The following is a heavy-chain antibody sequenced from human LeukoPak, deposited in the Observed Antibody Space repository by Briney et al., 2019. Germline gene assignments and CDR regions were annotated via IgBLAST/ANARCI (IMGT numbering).Heavy chain of an antibody. CDR3: AREGRDGYNEY. CDR1: GGSISRYY. CDR2: IYNNAST. V-gene: IGHV4-59*01. Sequence: SETLSLTCSVSGGSISRYYWSWVRQPPGKGLEWIGYIYNNASTSYSPSLKSRLFMSVDTSTNKVSLKLRSVTEADTAIYYCAREGRDGYNEYWGQGTLVTVSS. D-gene: IGHD5-24*01. J-gene: IGHJ4*02.